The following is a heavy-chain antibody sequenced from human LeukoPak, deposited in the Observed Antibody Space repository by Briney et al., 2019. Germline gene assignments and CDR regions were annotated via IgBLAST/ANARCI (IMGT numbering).Heavy chain of an antibody. CDR3: AKGAGGSISGWYTMYY. Sequence: GGSLRLFCGASEFTFSSYAMTCVRQATGKGLEWVSTISGSGNTIYYADSVKGRFTTSRDNSKNTLYLQMNSLRADDTAVYFCAKGAGGSISGWYTMYYWGQGTLVTVSS. CDR2: ISGSGNTI. J-gene: IGHJ4*02. V-gene: IGHV3-23*01. D-gene: IGHD6-19*01. CDR1: EFTFSSYA.